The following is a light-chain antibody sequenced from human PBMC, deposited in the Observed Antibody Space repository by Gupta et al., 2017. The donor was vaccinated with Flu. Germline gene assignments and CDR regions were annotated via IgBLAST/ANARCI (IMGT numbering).Light chain of an antibody. V-gene: IGKV1-39*01. J-gene: IGKJ2*02. CDR2: GTS. CDR3: QEMYNDHPAST. CDR1: QNIKGA. Sequence: QMTQSPASLSASVGDRVSITCRAGQNIKGALNWFQQKAGEAPKLLISGTSRLRSGVPSRFSGSSDGTEFTLTINSRQPEDSATYYCQEMYNDHPASTFGQGTKVEIK.